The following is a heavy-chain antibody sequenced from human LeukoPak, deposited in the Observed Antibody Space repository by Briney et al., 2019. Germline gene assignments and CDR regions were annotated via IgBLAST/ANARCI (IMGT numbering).Heavy chain of an antibody. V-gene: IGHV3-30*04. J-gene: IGHJ4*02. CDR3: ARLPTLYYDILTGYHDY. CDR2: ISYDGSNK. CDR1: GFAFSSYT. Sequence: GGSLRLSCAASGFAFSSYTMHWVRQAPGKGLEWVAMISYDGSNKYYADSVKGRFTISRGNAKNSLYLQMNSLRAEDTAVYYCARLPTLYYDILTGYHDYWGQGTLVTVSS. D-gene: IGHD3-9*01.